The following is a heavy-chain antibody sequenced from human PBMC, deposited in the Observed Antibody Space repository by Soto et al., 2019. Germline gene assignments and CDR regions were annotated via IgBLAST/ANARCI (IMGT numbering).Heavy chain of an antibody. CDR2: IYPGGVNI. V-gene: IGHV1-46*01. Sequence: ASVKVSCKAIGYSFTSHYMHWVRQAPGQGLEWMGTIYPGGVNIAYAQSFQGRPTMATDTSTNTAYMELRSLRSDDTAIYYCVRDYLHYDVLTGSYTDCFDPWGQGTLVTVSS. J-gene: IGHJ5*02. CDR3: VRDYLHYDVLTGSYTDCFDP. CDR1: GYSFTSHY. D-gene: IGHD3-9*01.